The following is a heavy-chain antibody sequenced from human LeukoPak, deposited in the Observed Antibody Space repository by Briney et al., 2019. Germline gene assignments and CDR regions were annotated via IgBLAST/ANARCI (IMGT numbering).Heavy chain of an antibody. CDR2: ISSSGSTI. J-gene: IGHJ4*02. Sequence: PGGSLRLSCAASGFTFRDYYMSWIRQAPGKGLEWVSYISSSGSTIYYADSVKGRFTISRDNDKNSLYLQMNSLRAEDTAVYYGARVEIAVAPDYWGQGTLVTVSS. D-gene: IGHD6-19*01. V-gene: IGHV3-11*04. CDR1: GFTFRDYY. CDR3: ARVEIAVAPDY.